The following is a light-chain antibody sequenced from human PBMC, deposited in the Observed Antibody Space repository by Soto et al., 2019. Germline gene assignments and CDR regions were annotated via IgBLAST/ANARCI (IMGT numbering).Light chain of an antibody. CDR1: QNIDNF. CDR2: VAS. J-gene: IGKJ2*01. CDR3: LQTYIILYT. Sequence: DIQMAQSPSSLSASVGDRVTITCRASQNIDNFVNWYQQRPGKAPKLLISVASSLQGGVPSRLSGSGYGTEFTLTISDLQPEDFATYYCLQTYIILYTFGQGTKLDIK. V-gene: IGKV1-39*01.